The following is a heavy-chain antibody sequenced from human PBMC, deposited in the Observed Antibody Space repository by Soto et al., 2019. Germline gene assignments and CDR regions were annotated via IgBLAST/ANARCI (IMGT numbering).Heavy chain of an antibody. J-gene: IGHJ3*02. Sequence: QVQLQQSGPGPVKPSQTLSLTCAISGDSVSSNSVTWNWIRQSPSRGLEWLGRTYYRSKWHNDYAVSVKSRVSINPDTPKNQFSLQLNSVTPEDTAVYYCAREFDAFDIWGQGTMVTVSS. V-gene: IGHV6-1*01. CDR3: AREFDAFDI. CDR1: GDSVSSNSVT. CDR2: TYYRSKWHN.